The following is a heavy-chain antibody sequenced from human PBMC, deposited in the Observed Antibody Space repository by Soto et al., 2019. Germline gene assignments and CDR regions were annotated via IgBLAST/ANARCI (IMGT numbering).Heavy chain of an antibody. J-gene: IGHJ4*02. Sequence: EVQLLESGGGLVQPGGSLRLSCAASGFTFTSYAMSWVRQAPGKGLEWVSAISGSGGSTYYADSVKGRFTISRDNSKNTLDLQMNSLRAEDTAVYYCARHSGYGVLGDYWGQGTLVTVSS. D-gene: IGHD5-12*01. CDR2: ISGSGGST. CDR3: ARHSGYGVLGDY. CDR1: GFTFTSYA. V-gene: IGHV3-23*01.